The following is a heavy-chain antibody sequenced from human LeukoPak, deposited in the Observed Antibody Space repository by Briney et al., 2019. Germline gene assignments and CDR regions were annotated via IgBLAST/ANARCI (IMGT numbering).Heavy chain of an antibody. CDR2: ISGSGGST. V-gene: IGHV3-23*01. CDR3: AKSGGNYYYDSSGYYPPYYFDY. Sequence: GGSLRLSCAVSGFTFSSYAMSWVRQAPGKGLERDSAISGSGGSTYYADSVKGRFAISRDNSKKTRYLQRNSLRAEHTAVEYCAKSGGNYYYDSSGYYPPYYFDYWGQGTLVTVSS. D-gene: IGHD3-22*01. CDR1: GFTFSSYA. J-gene: IGHJ4*02.